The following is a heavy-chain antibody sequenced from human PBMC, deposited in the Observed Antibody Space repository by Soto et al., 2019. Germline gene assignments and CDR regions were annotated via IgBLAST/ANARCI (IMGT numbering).Heavy chain of an antibody. CDR1: GFTFSSYG. CDR3: ARDGYSSSWYPFFDY. J-gene: IGHJ4*02. V-gene: IGHV3-33*01. Sequence: GGSLRLSCAASGFTFSSYGMHWVRQAPGKGLEWVAVIWYDGSNKYYADSVKGRFTISRDNSKNTLYLQMNSLRAEDTAVYYCARDGYSSSWYPFFDYWGQGTLVTVSS. D-gene: IGHD6-13*01. CDR2: IWYDGSNK.